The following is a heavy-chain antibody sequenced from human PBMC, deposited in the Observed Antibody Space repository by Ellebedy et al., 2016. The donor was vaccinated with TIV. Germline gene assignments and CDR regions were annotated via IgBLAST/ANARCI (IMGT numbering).Heavy chain of an antibody. V-gene: IGHV1-2*02. D-gene: IGHD3-10*01. CDR2: INPNSGGT. J-gene: IGHJ5*02. CDR3: ARDGSGSYLWFDP. CDR1: GYTFTGYY. Sequence: ASVKVSCKASGYTFTGYYMHWARQAPGQGLEWMGWINPNSGGTNYAQKFQGRVTMTRDTSISTAYMELSRLRSDDTAVYYCARDGSGSYLWFDPWGQGTLVTVSS.